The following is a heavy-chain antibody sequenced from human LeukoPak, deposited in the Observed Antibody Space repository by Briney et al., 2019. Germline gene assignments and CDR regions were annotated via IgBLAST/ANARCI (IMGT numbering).Heavy chain of an antibody. Sequence: GESLKISCKGSGYSFSSYWIGWVGQMPGKGLEWMGMIYPADSDTRYSPSFQGQVTISADKSINTAYLQWSSLKASDTAMYYCASGSYSWYFDNWGQGSLVTVSA. V-gene: IGHV5-51*01. CDR3: ASGSYSWYFDN. J-gene: IGHJ4*02. D-gene: IGHD2-15*01. CDR2: IYPADSDT. CDR1: GYSFSSYW.